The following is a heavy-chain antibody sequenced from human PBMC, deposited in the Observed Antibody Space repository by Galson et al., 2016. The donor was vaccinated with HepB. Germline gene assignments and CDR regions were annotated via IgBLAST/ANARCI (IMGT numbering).Heavy chain of an antibody. CDR3: ARDLDTRTYYDLFTGPKGLGY. D-gene: IGHD3-9*01. Sequence: SLRLSCAASGFTFRNYGMHWVRQAPGKGLEWVAGTWYEESNKYYADSVKGRFTISRDISNNTLHSQINSLTAEDTAVYYCARDLDTRTYYDLFTGPKGLGYWGQGTLVTVSS. CDR1: GFTFRNYG. CDR2: TWYEESNK. V-gene: IGHV3-33*01. J-gene: IGHJ4*02.